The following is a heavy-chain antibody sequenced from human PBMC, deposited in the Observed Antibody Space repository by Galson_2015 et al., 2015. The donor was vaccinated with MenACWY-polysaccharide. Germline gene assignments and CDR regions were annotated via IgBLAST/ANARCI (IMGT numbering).Heavy chain of an antibody. CDR3: VKGLTSIPGIAAGGFDS. V-gene: IGHV3-9*01. CDR2: ISWKSITM. D-gene: IGHD6-13*01. Sequence: SLRLSCAASGFRFEDYAMHWVRQAPGKGLEWVTGISWKSITMGQADAVKGRSTISRDNDKNSIYLQMNSLEPEDTAVYYCVKGLTSIPGIAAGGFDSWGQGTLVTVSS. CDR1: GFRFEDYA. J-gene: IGHJ4*02.